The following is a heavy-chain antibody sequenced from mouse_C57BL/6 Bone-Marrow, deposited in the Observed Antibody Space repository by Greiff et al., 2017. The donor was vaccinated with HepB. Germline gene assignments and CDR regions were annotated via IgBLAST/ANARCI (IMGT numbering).Heavy chain of an antibody. CDR3: ARDGGYYPYAMDY. Sequence: EVKLMESGPGLVKPSQSLSLTCSVTGYSITSGYYWNWIRQFPGNKLEWMGYISYDGSNNYNPSLKNRISITRDTSKNQFFLKLNSVTTEDTATYYCARDGGYYPYAMDYWGQGTSVTVSS. CDR1: GYSITSGYY. V-gene: IGHV3-6*01. D-gene: IGHD2-3*01. CDR2: ISYDGSN. J-gene: IGHJ4*01.